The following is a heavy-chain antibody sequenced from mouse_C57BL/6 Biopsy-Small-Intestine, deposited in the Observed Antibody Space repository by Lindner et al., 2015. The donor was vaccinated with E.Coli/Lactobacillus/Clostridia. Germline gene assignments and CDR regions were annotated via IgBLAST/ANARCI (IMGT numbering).Heavy chain of an antibody. CDR1: GYNFTNYN. D-gene: IGHD1-3*01. V-gene: IGHV14-1*02. CDR3: ARNSNYRDNSGLYY. Sequence: SVKVSCKTSGYNFTNYNINWVRQAPGQGLEWMGWISAHTGNTIHAQKFQGRVTMTTDTSTSTAYMDLRSLRSDDTAVYYCARNSNYRDNSGLYYWGQGTLVTVSS. CDR2: ISAHTGNT. J-gene: IGHJ4*01.